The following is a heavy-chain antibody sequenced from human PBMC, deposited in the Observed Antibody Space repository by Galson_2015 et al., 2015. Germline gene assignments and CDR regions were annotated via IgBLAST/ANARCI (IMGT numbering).Heavy chain of an antibody. J-gene: IGHJ4*02. D-gene: IGHD6-13*01. CDR2: ISSSGGTI. V-gene: IGHV3-48*03. CDR3: AKGPAAAGDS. CDR1: GFTFSNYE. Sequence: SLRLSCAASGFTFSNYEMNWVRQAPGKGLEWVSYISSSGGTIYYADSVKGRFTISRDNAKNSLFLQMNSLRAEDTAIYYCAKGPAAAGDSWGQGTLVTVSS.